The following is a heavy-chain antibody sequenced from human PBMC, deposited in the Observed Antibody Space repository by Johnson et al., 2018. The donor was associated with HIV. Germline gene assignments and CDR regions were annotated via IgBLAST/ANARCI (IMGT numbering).Heavy chain of an antibody. CDR2: ISHDVNNK. D-gene: IGHD3-9*01. V-gene: IGHV3-30-3*01. CDR3: AREIQYFTAFDI. CDR1: GFTFNSYI. J-gene: IGHJ3*02. Sequence: QVQLVESGGGVVQPGRSLRLSCAASGFTFNSYILHWVRQAPGKGLEWVEAISHDVNNKFSADSVKGRFTLSRDNSKNTLYLQMDSLRPEDTAVYYCAREIQYFTAFDIWGQGTMVTVSS.